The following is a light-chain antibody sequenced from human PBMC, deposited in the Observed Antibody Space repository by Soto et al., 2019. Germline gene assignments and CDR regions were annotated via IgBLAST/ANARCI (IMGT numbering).Light chain of an antibody. CDR2: GDN. CDR1: SSNIGAEYD. V-gene: IGLV1-40*01. Sequence: QYVLTQPPSVSGATGQRVAISCNGSSSNIGAEYDVHWYQQLPGTAPKRLIYGDNNRPSGVPDRFSGSKSGTSASLAITGLQPDDEADYYCQSYDSSLTTLVFGTGTKVTVL. J-gene: IGLJ1*01. CDR3: QSYDSSLTTLV.